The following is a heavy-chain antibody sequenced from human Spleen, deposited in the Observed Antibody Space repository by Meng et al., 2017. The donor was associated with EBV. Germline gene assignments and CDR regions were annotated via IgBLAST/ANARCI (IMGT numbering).Heavy chain of an antibody. CDR2: LIPMLGAP. D-gene: IGHD3-10*01. V-gene: IGHV1-69*06. CDR1: GGPFTSDA. CDR3: ASESGRGYTPDY. Sequence: VQLVRSGAEVKKPGASGKVSRKTSGGPFTSDAISWVRQAPGQGLEWIGGLIPMLGAPNYAQKFQDRVTIIADKSTSTHYMELSSLRSDDTAVYYCASESGRGYTPDYWGRGTLVTVSS. J-gene: IGHJ4*02.